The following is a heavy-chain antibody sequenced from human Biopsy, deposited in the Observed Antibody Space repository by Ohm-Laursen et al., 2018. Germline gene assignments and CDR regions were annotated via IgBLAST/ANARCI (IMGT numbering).Heavy chain of an antibody. J-gene: IGHJ4*02. V-gene: IGHV3-30*18. CDR2: ISNDGDIK. CDR1: GFTFSSYG. D-gene: IGHD3-22*01. Sequence: SLRLSCTVSGFTFSSYGMHWVRQAPGKGLEWVSLISNDGDIKYSADSMEGRFTISRDNSRNTPFLQMNSLKAEDTAVYYCAKDRFPYTSGYSSVFEYWGQGTLVTVSS. CDR3: AKDRFPYTSGYSSVFEY.